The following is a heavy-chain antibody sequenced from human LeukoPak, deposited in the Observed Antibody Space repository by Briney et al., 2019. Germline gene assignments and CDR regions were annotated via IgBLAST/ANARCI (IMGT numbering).Heavy chain of an antibody. V-gene: IGHV3-23*01. J-gene: IGHJ4*02. Sequence: PGGSLRLSCAASGFTFSSYAMSWVRQAPGKGLEWVSAISGSGGSTYYADSVKGRFTISRDNSKNTLYLQMNSLRAEDTAVYYCATGYYYDSSGYYYPFDDYWGQGTLVTVSS. CDR1: GFTFSSYA. CDR2: ISGSGGST. D-gene: IGHD3-22*01. CDR3: ATGYYYDSSGYYYPFDDY.